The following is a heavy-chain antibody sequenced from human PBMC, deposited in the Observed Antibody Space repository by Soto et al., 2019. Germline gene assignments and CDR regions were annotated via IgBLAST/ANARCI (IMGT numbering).Heavy chain of an antibody. J-gene: IGHJ4*02. Sequence: EVQLLESGGGLVQPGGSLRLSCAASGFTFSSYAMSWVRQAPGKGLAWVSAISGSGGSTYYADSVKGRFTISRDNSKNTLYLQMNSRRAEDTAVYYCAKEYMQWELRAFYYFDYWGQGTLVTVSS. CDR1: GFTFSSYA. CDR2: ISGSGGST. CDR3: AKEYMQWELRAFYYFDY. V-gene: IGHV3-23*01. D-gene: IGHD1-26*01.